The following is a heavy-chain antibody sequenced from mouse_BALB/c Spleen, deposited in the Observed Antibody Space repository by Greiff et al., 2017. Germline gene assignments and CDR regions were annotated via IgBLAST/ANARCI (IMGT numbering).Heavy chain of an antibody. CDR3: ARGHYYGDY. CDR2: ISYSGST. J-gene: IGHJ2*01. CDR1: GYSITSDYA. V-gene: IGHV3-2*02. Sequence: EVKLMESGPGLVKPSQSLSLTCTVTGYSITSDYAWNWIRQFPGNKLEWMGYISYSGSTSYNPSLKSRISITRDTSKNQFFLQLNSVTTEDTATYYCARGHYYGDYWGQGTTLTVSS.